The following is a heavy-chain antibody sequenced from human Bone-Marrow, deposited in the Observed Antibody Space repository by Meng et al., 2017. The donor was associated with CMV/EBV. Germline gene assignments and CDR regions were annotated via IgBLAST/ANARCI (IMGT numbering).Heavy chain of an antibody. CDR2: IYYSGISWYGST. Sequence: GSLRLSCTVSVDSISSSTYYWGWIRQPPGKGLDWIGSIYYSGISWYGSTYYNPSLKSRVTISVETSKNQFSLKLSSVTAADTAVYFCARRTFIVGEPWDYWGLGTLVTGSS. D-gene: IGHD1-26*01. V-gene: IGHV4-39*01. J-gene: IGHJ4*02. CDR3: ARRTFIVGEPWDY. CDR1: VDSISSSTYY.